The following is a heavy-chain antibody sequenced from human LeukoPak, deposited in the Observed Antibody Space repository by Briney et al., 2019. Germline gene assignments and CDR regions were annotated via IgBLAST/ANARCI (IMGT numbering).Heavy chain of an antibody. CDR2: ISSSSSYI. Sequence: GGSLRLSCAASGFTFSSYSMNWVRQAPGKGLEWVSSISSSSSYIYYADSVKGRFTISRDNAKNSLYLQMNSLRAEDTAVYYCAESRGPFLSAVWGQGTLVTVSS. CDR1: GFTFSSYS. CDR3: AESRGPFLSAV. V-gene: IGHV3-21*01. D-gene: IGHD6-25*01. J-gene: IGHJ4*02.